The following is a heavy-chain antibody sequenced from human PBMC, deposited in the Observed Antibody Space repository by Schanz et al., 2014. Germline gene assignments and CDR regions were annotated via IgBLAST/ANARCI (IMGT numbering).Heavy chain of an antibody. CDR2: VRNKNNRYTT. J-gene: IGHJ6*02. CDR3: ARDTSYGMDV. V-gene: IGHV3-72*01. Sequence: EVQLVESGGGLVKPGGSLRLSCEASEFTFSSYKMNWVRQAPGKGLEWVGRVRNKNNRYTTEYAASVKGRFTISRDDSKNSLYLQMNSLRVEDTAVYYCARDTSYGMDVWGQGTTVTVSS. CDR1: EFTFSSYK.